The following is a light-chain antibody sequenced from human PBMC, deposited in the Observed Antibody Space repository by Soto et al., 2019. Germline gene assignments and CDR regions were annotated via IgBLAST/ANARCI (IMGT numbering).Light chain of an antibody. J-gene: IGKJ4*01. V-gene: IGKV3-20*01. CDR3: QYQGS. CDR1: QSVSRRY. Sequence: IALTPSPDTLSLSPGQRATLSCRASQSVSRRYLAWYQQKPGQAPMLLIYDVSARSSDIPDRFSGSRSWTYFTLTINRLVPEDVAANYCQYQGSLGGGTKGEIK. CDR2: DVS.